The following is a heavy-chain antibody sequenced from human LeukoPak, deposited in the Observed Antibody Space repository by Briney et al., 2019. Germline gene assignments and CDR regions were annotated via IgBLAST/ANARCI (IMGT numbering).Heavy chain of an antibody. CDR1: GFTVSSNY. J-gene: IGHJ4*02. Sequence: GGSLRLSCAASGFTVSSNYMSWVRQAPGKGLEWVSVIYSGGSTYYADSVKGRFTISRDNSKNTLYLQMNSLSGEDTAGYYCARVLTQFGLDYWGQGTLVTVSS. CDR2: IYSGGST. D-gene: IGHD3-10*01. V-gene: IGHV3-66*02. CDR3: ARVLTQFGLDY.